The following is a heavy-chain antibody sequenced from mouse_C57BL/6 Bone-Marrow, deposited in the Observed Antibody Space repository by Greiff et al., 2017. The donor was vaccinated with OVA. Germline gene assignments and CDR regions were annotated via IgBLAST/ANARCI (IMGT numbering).Heavy chain of an antibody. CDR2: IWSGGST. CDR1: GFSLTSYG. CDR3: ARSYYSNSAWFAY. D-gene: IGHD2-5*01. J-gene: IGHJ3*01. V-gene: IGHV2-2*01. Sequence: QVQLKESGPGLVQPSQRLSITCTVSGFSLTSYGVHWVRQSPGKGLEWLGVIWSGGSTDYNAAFISRLSISKDNSKSQVFFKMNSLQADDTAIYYCARSYYSNSAWFAYWGQGTLVTVSA.